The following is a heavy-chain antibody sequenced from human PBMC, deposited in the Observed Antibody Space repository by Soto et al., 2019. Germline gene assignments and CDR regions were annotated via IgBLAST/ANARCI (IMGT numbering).Heavy chain of an antibody. CDR1: GFTFSSYA. J-gene: IGHJ4*02. V-gene: IGHV3-23*01. CDR3: ASHSSGWYYFDY. CDR2: ISGSGGST. Sequence: GGSLRLSCAASGFTFSSYAMSWVRQAPGKGLEWVSAISGSGGSTYYADSVKGRFTISRDNSKNTLYLQMNSLRAEDTAVYYCASHSSGWYYFDYWGQGTLVTVSS. D-gene: IGHD6-19*01.